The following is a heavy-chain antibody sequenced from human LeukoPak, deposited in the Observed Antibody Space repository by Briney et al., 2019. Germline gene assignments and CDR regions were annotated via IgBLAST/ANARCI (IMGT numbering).Heavy chain of an antibody. CDR2: ISYDGSNK. Sequence: QSGGSLRLSCAASGFTFSSYGMHWVRQAPGKGLEWVAVISYDGSNKYYADSVKGRFTISRDNSKNTLYLQMNSLRAEDTAVYYCAKDRGSGYYFTVYYFDYWGQGTLVTVSS. D-gene: IGHD3-16*01. V-gene: IGHV3-30*18. J-gene: IGHJ4*02. CDR1: GFTFSSYG. CDR3: AKDRGSGYYFTVYYFDY.